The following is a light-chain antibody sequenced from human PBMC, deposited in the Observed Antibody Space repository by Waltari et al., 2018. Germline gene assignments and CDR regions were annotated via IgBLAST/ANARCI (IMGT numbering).Light chain of an antibody. V-gene: IGLV3-25*03. CDR2: KDT. CDR1: ALPKQY. CDR3: LSAYSGGSQGV. Sequence: SYELTQPPSVSVSPAQTAKIPCSGDALPKQYTYWYQQKPGQAPLLVIYKDTERPSGIPERFSGSSSGTTVTLTISGVQAEDEADYYCLSAYSGGSQGVFGGGTKLTVL. J-gene: IGLJ2*01.